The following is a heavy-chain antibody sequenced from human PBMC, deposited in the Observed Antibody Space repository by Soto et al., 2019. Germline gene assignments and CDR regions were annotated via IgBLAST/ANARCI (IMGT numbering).Heavy chain of an antibody. Sequence: GGSLRLSCAASGFTFSNAWMSWVRQAPGKGLEWVGRIKSKTDGGTTDYAAPVKGRFTISRDDSKNTLYLQMNSLKTEDTAVYYCTTFRATVGSNWFDPWGQGTLVTVSS. J-gene: IGHJ5*02. D-gene: IGHD4-4*01. CDR3: TTFRATVGSNWFDP. CDR1: GFTFSNAW. CDR2: IKSKTDGGTT. V-gene: IGHV3-15*01.